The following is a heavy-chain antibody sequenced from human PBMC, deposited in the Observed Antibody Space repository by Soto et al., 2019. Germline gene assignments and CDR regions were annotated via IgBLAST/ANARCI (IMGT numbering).Heavy chain of an antibody. CDR2: VYYGGST. V-gene: IGHV4-39*01. CDR1: GGSISSADYY. CDR3: AGGDYYHSSGYYFYYYTMDV. D-gene: IGHD3-22*01. Sequence: SETLSLTCTVSGGSISSADYYWSWIRQPPGKGLEWIGNVYYGGSTYYNPSLKSRVTISVETSKSQFSLKLSSVTAADTAVYYCAGGDYYHSSGYYFYYYTMDVWGQGTTVTVSS. J-gene: IGHJ6*02.